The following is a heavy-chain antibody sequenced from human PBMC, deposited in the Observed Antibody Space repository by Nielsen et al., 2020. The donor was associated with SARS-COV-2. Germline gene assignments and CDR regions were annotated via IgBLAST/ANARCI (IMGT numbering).Heavy chain of an antibody. CDR1: GYTFTGYY. CDR2: INPNSGGT. J-gene: IGHJ6*02. Sequence: ASVQVSCKASGYTFTGYYMHWVRQAPGQGLEWMGWINPNSGGTNYAQKFQGRLTMTRDTSISTAYMELSMLRSDDTAVYYCAGDAISAHYGMDVWGQGTTVTVSS. V-gene: IGHV1-2*02. D-gene: IGHD2-21*01. CDR3: AGDAISAHYGMDV.